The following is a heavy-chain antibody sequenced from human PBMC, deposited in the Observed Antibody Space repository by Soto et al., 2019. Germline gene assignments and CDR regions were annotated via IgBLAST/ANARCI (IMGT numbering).Heavy chain of an antibody. CDR1: GGSFSGYY. D-gene: IGHD3-16*01. Sequence: QVQLQQWGAGLLKPSETLSLTCAVYGGSFSGYYWSWIRQPPGKGLEWIGEINHSGSTNYNPSLKSRVTISVDTSKNPFSLKLSSVTAADTAVYYCASIITFGGASNWFDPWGQGTLVTVSS. CDR3: ASIITFGGASNWFDP. V-gene: IGHV4-34*01. CDR2: INHSGST. J-gene: IGHJ5*02.